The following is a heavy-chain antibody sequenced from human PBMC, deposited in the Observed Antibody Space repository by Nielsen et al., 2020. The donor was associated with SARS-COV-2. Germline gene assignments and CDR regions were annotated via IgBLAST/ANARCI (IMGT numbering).Heavy chain of an antibody. Sequence: GESLKISCVVSGFNIRGYWMTWVRQAPGKGLEWVGNIKLDGSEKYYVDSVKGRFTISRDSSQNTLYLQMNSLRAEDTAVFYCARVLVGVASWNFDLWGRGTLVTVSS. CDR3: ARVLVGVASWNFDL. D-gene: IGHD1-26*01. CDR2: IKLDGSEK. V-gene: IGHV3-7*01. CDR1: GFNIRGYW. J-gene: IGHJ2*01.